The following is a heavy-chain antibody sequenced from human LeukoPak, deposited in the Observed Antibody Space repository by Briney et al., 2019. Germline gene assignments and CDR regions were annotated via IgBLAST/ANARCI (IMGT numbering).Heavy chain of an antibody. Sequence: SETLSLTCTVSGGSISSSSYYWGWIRQPPGKGLEWIGYIYYSGSTNYNPSLKSRVTISVDTSKNQFSLKLSSVTAADTAVYYCARLATTVTTNWYFDLWGRGTLVTASS. J-gene: IGHJ2*01. D-gene: IGHD4-17*01. V-gene: IGHV4-61*05. CDR2: IYYSGST. CDR3: ARLATTVTTNWYFDL. CDR1: GGSISSSSYY.